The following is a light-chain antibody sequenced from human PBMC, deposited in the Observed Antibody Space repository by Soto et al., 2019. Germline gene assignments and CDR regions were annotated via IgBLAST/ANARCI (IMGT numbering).Light chain of an antibody. J-gene: IGKJ5*01. Sequence: DLQMTPSPSTLSASXGARVTITXXASQTISSWLAWYQQKPGKAPKLLIYKASSLESGVPARFSGSGSGTEFTLTISSLQPDDFATYYCQQYNSYSYTFGQGTRLEI. CDR2: KAS. CDR3: QQYNSYSYT. V-gene: IGKV1-5*03. CDR1: QTISSW.